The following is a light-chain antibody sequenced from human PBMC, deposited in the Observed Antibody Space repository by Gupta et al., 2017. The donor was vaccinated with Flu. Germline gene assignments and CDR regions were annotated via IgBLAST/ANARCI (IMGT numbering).Light chain of an antibody. CDR3: QKDNHAPFT. V-gene: IGKV1-27*01. CDR1: QVISNY. CDR2: SAS. J-gene: IGKJ3*01. Sequence: DIQMTQPPSSLSASVGDRVTITCRAGQVISNYLAWYQQKPGQVPEVLIYSASTLQSGVPSRFSGSGAGTDFTLTISKLQPEDVATYYCQKDNHAPFTFGHGTKVDI.